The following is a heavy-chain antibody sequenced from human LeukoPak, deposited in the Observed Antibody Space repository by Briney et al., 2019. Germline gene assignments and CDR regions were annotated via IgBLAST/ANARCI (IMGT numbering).Heavy chain of an antibody. CDR3: ARDHFGSLDS. CDR1: GGSISSYY. V-gene: IGHV4-59*01. J-gene: IGHJ4*02. CDR2: DYCGGNT. D-gene: IGHD3-10*01. Sequence: SETLSLTCTVSGGSISSYYWSWIRQPPGKGLEWIGYDYCGGNTNYDPSLKRRVTISVDTSKNQFSLTLTSVTAADTAVYFCARDHFGSLDSWGQGILVTVSS.